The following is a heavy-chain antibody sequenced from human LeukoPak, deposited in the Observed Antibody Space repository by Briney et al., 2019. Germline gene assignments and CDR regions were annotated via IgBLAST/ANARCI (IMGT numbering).Heavy chain of an antibody. CDR2: IWYDGSNK. Sequence: RRSLRLSCAASGFTFSSYGMHWVRQAPGKGLEWVAVIWYDGSNKYYADSVKGRFTISRDNSKNTLYLQMNSLRAEDTAVYYCARDPDYDSSEDGMDVWGQGTTVTVSS. CDR3: ARDPDYDSSEDGMDV. V-gene: IGHV3-33*01. D-gene: IGHD3-22*01. CDR1: GFTFSSYG. J-gene: IGHJ6*02.